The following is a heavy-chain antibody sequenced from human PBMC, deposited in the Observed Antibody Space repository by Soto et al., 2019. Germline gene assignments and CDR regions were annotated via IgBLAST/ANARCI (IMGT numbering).Heavy chain of an antibody. D-gene: IGHD4-4*01. CDR2: INTYNGYT. J-gene: IGHJ6*02. Sequence: QVHLVQSGAEVKKPGASVKVSCKASGYTFTSCGISWVRQAPGQGLEWMGLINTYNGYTNYPQNFQGRVTMTTDTSTGTVYMELRSLTSDDTAVYYCARHLTKGLDVWGQGTTVTVSS. CDR3: ARHLTKGLDV. CDR1: GYTFTSCG. V-gene: IGHV1-18*01.